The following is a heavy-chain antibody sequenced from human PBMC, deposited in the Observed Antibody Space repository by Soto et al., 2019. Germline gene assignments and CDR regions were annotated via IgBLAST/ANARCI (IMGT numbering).Heavy chain of an antibody. Sequence: SETLSLACAAYGGCFSGYYGNWIRQPPGKGLEWIGEIDHSGYTNYNPSLKSLVTISVDTSKNQLSMRLTSVTAADTVVYYCARVRDWFDPWGQGTLVTVSS. CDR2: IDHSGYT. V-gene: IGHV4-34*01. CDR3: ARVRDWFDP. D-gene: IGHD3-3*01. J-gene: IGHJ5*02. CDR1: GGCFSGYY.